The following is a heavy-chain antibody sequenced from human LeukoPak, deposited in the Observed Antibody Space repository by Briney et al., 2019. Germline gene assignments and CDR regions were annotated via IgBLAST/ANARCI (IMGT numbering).Heavy chain of an antibody. CDR2: IYTSGST. D-gene: IGHD3-22*01. V-gene: IGHV4-4*07. J-gene: IGHJ4*02. CDR1: GGSISSYY. Sequence: SETLSLTCTVSGGSISSYYWSWIRQPAGKGLEWIGRIYTSGSTNCNPSLKSRVTMSVDTSKNQFSLKLSSVTAADTAVYYCARAGGYYDSSGYGIDYWGQGTLVTVSS. CDR3: ARAGGYYDSSGYGIDY.